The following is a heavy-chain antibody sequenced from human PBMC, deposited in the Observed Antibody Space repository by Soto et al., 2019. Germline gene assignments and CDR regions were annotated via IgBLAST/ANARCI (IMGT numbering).Heavy chain of an antibody. CDR1: GGSFSGYF. V-gene: IGHV4-34*01. D-gene: IGHD3-22*01. J-gene: IGHJ4*02. CDR3: ARGITMTLAVQEDAPGKYYFDS. Sequence: QVQLQQWGAGLLKPSETLSLSCAVYGGSFSGYFWTWIRQPPGKGLEWIGEINHSGGTNQSPSLKSRGRISVDTAKNQFSLKLRSVTAADTAVYYCARGITMTLAVQEDAPGKYYFDSWGQGTLVTVSS. CDR2: INHSGGT.